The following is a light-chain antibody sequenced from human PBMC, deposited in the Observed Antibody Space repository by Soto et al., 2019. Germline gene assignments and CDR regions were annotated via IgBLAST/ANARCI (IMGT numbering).Light chain of an antibody. CDR2: RNN. CDR1: SSNIGSNY. CDR3: ATWDDSLGGFCV. J-gene: IGLJ1*01. Sequence: QSVLTQPPSASGTPVQRVTISCSGSSSNIGSNYVDWYQQLPGRAPKLLLYRNNQRPSGVPDRFSGSKSGTSASLAISGLRYEDEADYYCATWDDSLGGFCVFGTGTKLTVL. V-gene: IGLV1-47*01.